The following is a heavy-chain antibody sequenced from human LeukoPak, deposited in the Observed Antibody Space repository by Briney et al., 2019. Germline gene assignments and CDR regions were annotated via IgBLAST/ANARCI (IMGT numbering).Heavy chain of an antibody. D-gene: IGHD3-3*01. CDR3: ARHENYDFWSGYFLGTNAFDI. V-gene: IGHV4-61*05. CDR1: GGSISSSSYY. J-gene: IGHJ3*02. CDR2: IYYSGST. Sequence: PSETLSLTCTVSGGSISSSSYYWGWIRQPPGKGLEWIGYIYYSGSTNYNPSLKSRVTISVDTSKNQFSLKLSSVTAADTAVYYCARHENYDFWSGYFLGTNAFDIWGQGTMVTVSS.